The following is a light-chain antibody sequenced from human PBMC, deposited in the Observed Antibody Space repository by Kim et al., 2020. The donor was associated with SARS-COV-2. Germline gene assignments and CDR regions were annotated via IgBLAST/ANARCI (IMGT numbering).Light chain of an antibody. V-gene: IGLV2-11*01. CDR1: SSDVGGNNY. CDR3: CSYAGSYTEV. Sequence: GPSVTITCTGTSSDVGGNNYVSWYQQHTGDAPKLMIYDVSKRPSGVPDRFSGSKSGNTASLTISGLQGEDEADYYCCSYAGSYTEVFGGGTQLTVL. CDR2: DVS. J-gene: IGLJ2*01.